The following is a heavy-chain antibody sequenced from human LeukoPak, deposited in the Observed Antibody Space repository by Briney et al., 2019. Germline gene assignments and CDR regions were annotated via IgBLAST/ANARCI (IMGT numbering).Heavy chain of an antibody. J-gene: IGHJ4*02. CDR3: AKDQTYWEPVSF. D-gene: IGHD1-26*01. V-gene: IGHV3-23*01. Sequence: GGSLRLSCTASGFTFSSYAMSWVRQAPGKGLEWVSTISGSGGDTYYADSVKGRFTISRDNSKKKLFLQMNSLRAEDTAVYYCAKDQTYWEPVSFWGQGTLVTVSS. CDR2: ISGSGGDT. CDR1: GFTFSSYA.